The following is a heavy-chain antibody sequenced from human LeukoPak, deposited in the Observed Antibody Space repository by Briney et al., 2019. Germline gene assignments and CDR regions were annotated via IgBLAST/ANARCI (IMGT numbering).Heavy chain of an antibody. J-gene: IGHJ4*02. CDR1: GFTFSSYA. CDR2: ISTNGGST. V-gene: IGHV3-64*02. CDR3: ARATNYGAYDV. Sequence: GGSLRLSCAASGFTFSSYAMHWVRRAPGKGLEYVSAISTNGGSTYYADSVKGRFIISRDNSKNTLYLQMGSLRAEDVAVYYCARATNYGAYDVWGQGTLVTVSS. D-gene: IGHD4-17*01.